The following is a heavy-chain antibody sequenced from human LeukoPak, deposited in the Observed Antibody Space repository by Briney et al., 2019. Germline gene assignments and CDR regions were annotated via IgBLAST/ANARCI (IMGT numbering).Heavy chain of an antibody. J-gene: IGHJ4*02. CDR2: ISDSGYST. CDR1: GFTFSSYS. D-gene: IGHD6-13*01. V-gene: IGHV3-23*01. Sequence: GGSLRLSCAASGFTFSSYSMNWVRQAPGKGLEWASVISDSGYSTHYADSVKGRFTISRDNSKNTLDLQMNSLRVEDTALYYCAKEGGSSWLYYFDYWGQGALVTVSS. CDR3: AKEGGSSWLYYFDY.